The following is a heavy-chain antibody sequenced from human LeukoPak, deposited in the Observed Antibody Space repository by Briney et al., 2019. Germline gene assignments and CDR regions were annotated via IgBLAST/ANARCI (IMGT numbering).Heavy chain of an antibody. CDR1: GFTFSSYG. D-gene: IGHD3-9*01. V-gene: IGHV3-30*18. CDR3: AKDHRHFDWLSPAYYFDY. Sequence: GRSLRLSCAASGFTFSSYGMHWVRQAPGKGLEWVAVISYDGSNKYYADSVKGRFTISRDNSKNTLYLQMNSLRAEDTAVYYCAKDHRHFDWLSPAYYFDYWGQGTLVIVSS. J-gene: IGHJ4*02. CDR2: ISYDGSNK.